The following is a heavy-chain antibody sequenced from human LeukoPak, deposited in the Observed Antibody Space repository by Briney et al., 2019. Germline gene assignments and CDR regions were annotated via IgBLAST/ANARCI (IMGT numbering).Heavy chain of an antibody. CDR3: ARETTYYYDSSGYYPPAFDI. J-gene: IGHJ3*02. Sequence: GGSLRLSCAASGFTFDDYGMSWVRQAPGKGLEWVSGINWNGGSTGYADSVKGRFTISRDNAKNSLYLQMNSLRAEDTALYHCARETTYYYDSSGYYPPAFDIWGQGTMVTVSS. CDR1: GFTFDDYG. CDR2: INWNGGST. V-gene: IGHV3-20*01. D-gene: IGHD3-22*01.